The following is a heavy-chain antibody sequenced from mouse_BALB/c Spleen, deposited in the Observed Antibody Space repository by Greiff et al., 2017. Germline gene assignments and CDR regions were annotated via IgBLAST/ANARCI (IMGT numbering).Heavy chain of an antibody. Sequence: VKLQESGAELARPGASVKLSCKASGYTFTSYWMQWVKQRPGQGLEWIGAIYPGDGDTRYTQKFKGKATLTADKSSSTAYMQLSSLASEDSAVYYCARDRSFAYWGQGTLVTVSA. J-gene: IGHJ3*01. V-gene: IGHV1-87*01. CDR2: IYPGDGDT. D-gene: IGHD2-14*01. CDR3: ARDRSFAY. CDR1: GYTFTSYW.